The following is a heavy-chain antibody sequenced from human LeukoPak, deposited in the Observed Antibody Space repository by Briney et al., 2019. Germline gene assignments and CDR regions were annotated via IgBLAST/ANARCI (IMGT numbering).Heavy chain of an antibody. V-gene: IGHV3-48*03. D-gene: IGHD3-10*01. J-gene: IGHJ4*02. CDR2: ISSSGSTI. CDR1: GFTFSSYE. Sequence: PGGSLRLSCAASGFTFSSYEMNWVRQAPGKGLEWVSYISSSGSTIYYADSVKGRFTISRDNAKNSLYLQMNSLRAEDTALYYCAKDIPHLYGSGSSLDYWGQGTLVTVSS. CDR3: AKDIPHLYGSGSSLDY.